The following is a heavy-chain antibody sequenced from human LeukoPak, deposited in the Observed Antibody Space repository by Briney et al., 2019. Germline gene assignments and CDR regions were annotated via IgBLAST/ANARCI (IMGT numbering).Heavy chain of an antibody. Sequence: PGGSPRHSCGHSGFTFGSHWISSVRQTPGKGLECGANIKRDGSDKYYVDSVKGRFTICRVNARKSLYLQMNSLRTEDTAVYYCARDSGRGGESGYYGFWGQGTLVTVSS. CDR1: GFTFGSHW. V-gene: IGHV3-7*01. D-gene: IGHD3-3*01. CDR3: ARDSGRGGESGYYGF. CDR2: IKRDGSDK. J-gene: IGHJ4*02.